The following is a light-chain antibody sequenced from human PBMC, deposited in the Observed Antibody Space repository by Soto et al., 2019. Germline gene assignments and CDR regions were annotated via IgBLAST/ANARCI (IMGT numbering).Light chain of an antibody. V-gene: IGKV1-27*01. CDR1: QGIRNY. J-gene: IGKJ1*01. CDR2: AAS. CDR3: QHYNSYSEA. Sequence: IQMTQSPSSLSSSVGDRVTITCRASQGIRNYLAWYQQKPGKVPKLLIYAASTLQSGVPSLFSGSGSGTHFTLTISSLQPEDVATYYCQHYNSYSEAFGQGTKVDI.